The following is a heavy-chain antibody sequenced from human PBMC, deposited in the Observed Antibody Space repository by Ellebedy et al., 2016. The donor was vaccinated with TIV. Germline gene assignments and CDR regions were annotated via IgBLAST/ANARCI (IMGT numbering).Heavy chain of an antibody. Sequence: GGSLRLXXAASGFTFSDHYMIWIRQAPGKGLEWVSYISGETSHTDYVDSVKGRFTISRDNAKNSLYLQMNSLRAEDTAVYYCARDDDASASLDLDYWGQGTLVTVSS. J-gene: IGHJ4*02. V-gene: IGHV3-11*05. D-gene: IGHD3-22*01. CDR3: ARDDDASASLDLDY. CDR1: GFTFSDHY. CDR2: ISGETSHT.